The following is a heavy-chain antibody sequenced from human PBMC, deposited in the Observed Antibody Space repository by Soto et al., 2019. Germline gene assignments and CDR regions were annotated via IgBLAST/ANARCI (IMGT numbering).Heavy chain of an antibody. J-gene: IGHJ6*02. V-gene: IGHV4-59*01. CDR2: IYYSGST. Sequence: QVQLQESGPGLVKPSETLSLTCTVSGGSISSYYWSWIRQPPGKGLEWIGYIYYSGSTSYNPSLKSRVTISVGTSKNQFSLKLSSVTAADTAVYYCARGQAYIAAAGYYYGMDVWGQGTTVTVSS. D-gene: IGHD6-13*01. CDR3: ARGQAYIAAAGYYYGMDV. CDR1: GGSISSYY.